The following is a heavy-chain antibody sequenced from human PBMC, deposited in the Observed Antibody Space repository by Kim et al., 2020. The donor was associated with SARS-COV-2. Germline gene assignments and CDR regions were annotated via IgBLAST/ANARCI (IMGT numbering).Heavy chain of an antibody. J-gene: IGHJ4*01. CDR1: GFTFSSYG. V-gene: IGHV3-33*01. CDR3: ARDLGRRWQQLGLGAY. Sequence: GGSLRLSCAASGFTFSSYGMPWVRQAPGKGLEWVAVIWCDGSNKYYADSVKGRFTICRDYSKNTLYLQMNSRSAEDTAVYYGARDLGRRWQQLGLGAYWG. CDR2: IWCDGSNK. D-gene: IGHD6-13*01.